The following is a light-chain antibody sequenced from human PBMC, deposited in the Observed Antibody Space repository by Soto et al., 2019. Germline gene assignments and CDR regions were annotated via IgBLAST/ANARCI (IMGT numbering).Light chain of an antibody. Sequence: QSALTQPASVSGSPGQSITISCTGTSSDVGGYNYVSWYQQHPGKAPKLMIYEVSNRPSGVSNRFSGSKSGTTASLTISGLQAEDEADYYCSSYTSRSTRVFGGGTKLTVL. V-gene: IGLV2-14*01. J-gene: IGLJ3*02. CDR2: EVS. CDR3: SSYTSRSTRV. CDR1: SSDVGGYNY.